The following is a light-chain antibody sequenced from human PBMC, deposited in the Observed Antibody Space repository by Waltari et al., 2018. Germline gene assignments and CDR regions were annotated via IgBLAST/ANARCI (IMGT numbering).Light chain of an antibody. V-gene: IGLV2-11*01. CDR2: DVC. CDR3: CSYAGSYTYVV. Sequence: QSALTQPASVSEPPGPSIPISCTGTSTYVGGYNYVSWSQQYPGKAPKLMIYDVCKRPSGVPDRFSGSKSGNTASLTISGLQAEDEADYYCCSYAGSYTYVVFGGGTKLTVL. J-gene: IGLJ2*01. CDR1: STYVGGYNY.